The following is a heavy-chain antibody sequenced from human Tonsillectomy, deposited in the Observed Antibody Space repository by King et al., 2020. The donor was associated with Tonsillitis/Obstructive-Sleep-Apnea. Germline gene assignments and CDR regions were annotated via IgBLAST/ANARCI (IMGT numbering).Heavy chain of an antibody. CDR1: GFTFSRYG. CDR2: ISSDGSHK. V-gene: IGHV3-30*18. J-gene: IGHJ3*02. Sequence: VQLVESGGGVVQPGRSLRLSCAASGFTFSRYGMHWVRQAPGKGLEWVAVISSDGSHKYYADSVKGRFTISRDNSKNTLYLQMNSLRAEDTAVYYCAKAVWGYCSSTSCYPAFDILGQGTMVTVSS. CDR3: AKAVWGYCSSTSCYPAFDI. D-gene: IGHD2-2*01.